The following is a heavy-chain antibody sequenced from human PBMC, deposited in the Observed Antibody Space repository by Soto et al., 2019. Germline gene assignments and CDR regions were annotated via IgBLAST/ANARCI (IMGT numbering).Heavy chain of an antibody. Sequence: PARHLRLACEASGFTVSRYAMHWVRQAPGKGLEYVSAISSHGDSTYYANSVKGRFTISRDNSKNTLYLQMGSLRTEDMAVYYCARRDGYNSDYWRQGT. V-gene: IGHV3-64*01. CDR1: GFTVSRYA. CDR2: ISSHGDST. J-gene: IGHJ4*02. D-gene: IGHD5-12*01. CDR3: ARRDGYNSDY.